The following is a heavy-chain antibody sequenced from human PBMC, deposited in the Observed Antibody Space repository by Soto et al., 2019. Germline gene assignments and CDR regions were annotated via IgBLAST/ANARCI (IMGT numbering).Heavy chain of an antibody. J-gene: IGHJ1*01. Sequence: ASVKVSCKASGYTFTSYAMHWVRQAPGQRLEWMGWINAGNGNTKYSQKFQGRVTITRGTSASTAYMELSSLRSEDTAVYYCARGPAPGYYDSSGYSLGFQHWGQGTLVTVSS. CDR2: INAGNGNT. V-gene: IGHV1-3*01. CDR1: GYTFTSYA. CDR3: ARGPAPGYYDSSGYSLGFQH. D-gene: IGHD3-22*01.